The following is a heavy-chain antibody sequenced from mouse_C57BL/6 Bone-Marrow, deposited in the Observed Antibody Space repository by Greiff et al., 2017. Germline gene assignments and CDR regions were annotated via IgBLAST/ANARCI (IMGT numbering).Heavy chain of an antibody. CDR1: GFTFSSYG. J-gene: IGHJ4*01. CDR2: ISSGGSYT. V-gene: IGHV5-6*02. Sequence: EVKLVESGGDLVKPGGSLKLSCAASGFTFSSYGMSWVRQTPDKRLEWVATISSGGSYTYYPDSVKGRFTISRDNAKNTLYLQMSSLKSEDTAMYYGASHSTTVYYYAMDYWGQGTSVTVSS. D-gene: IGHD1-1*01. CDR3: ASHSTTVYYYAMDY.